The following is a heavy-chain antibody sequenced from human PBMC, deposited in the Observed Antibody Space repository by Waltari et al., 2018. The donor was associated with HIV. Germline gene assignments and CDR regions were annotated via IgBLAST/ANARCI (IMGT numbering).Heavy chain of an antibody. CDR1: GGSFSGYY. CDR2: INHSGST. J-gene: IGHJ4*02. V-gene: IGHV4-34*01. D-gene: IGHD3-22*01. CDR3: ASWPYDSSGPGFDY. Sequence: QVQLQQWGAGLLKPSETLSLTCAVYGGSFSGYYWSWIRQPPGKGLEWIGEINHSGSTNYHPSLKTRVTISVDASKNQFSLKLSSVTAADTAVYYCASWPYDSSGPGFDYWGQGTLVTVSS.